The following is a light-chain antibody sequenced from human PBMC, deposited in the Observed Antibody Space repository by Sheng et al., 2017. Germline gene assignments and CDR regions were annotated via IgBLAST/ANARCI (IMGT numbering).Light chain of an antibody. CDR3: CSSARGITV. Sequence: QSALTQPASVSGSPGQSITISCTGTFSDVGTYNLVSWYQQHPGEVPKLIIYEGYKRPSGVSFRFYGSKSGNTASLTISGLQADDDADYYCCSSARGITVFGTGTKVTVL. V-gene: IGLV2-23*03. CDR1: FSDVGTYNL. J-gene: IGLJ1*01. CDR2: EGY.